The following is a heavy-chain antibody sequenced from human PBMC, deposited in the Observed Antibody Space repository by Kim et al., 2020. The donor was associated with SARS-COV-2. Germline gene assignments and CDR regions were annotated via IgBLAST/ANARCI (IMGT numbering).Heavy chain of an antibody. CDR1: GASISSESYY. Sequence: SETLSLTCTVSGASISSESYYWGWIRQPPGRGPEWVGSIFYSGNIPSNPSLRSESTSSNPSLKSRVTISVDTSKNQFSLRLNSITAADTSIYFCARLRLTGGSGRCYFDYWGQGALVTVSS. CDR3: ARLRLTGGSGRCYFDY. V-gene: IGHV4-39*01. D-gene: IGHD3-9*01. CDR2: IFYSGNIPSNPSLRSEST. J-gene: IGHJ4*03.